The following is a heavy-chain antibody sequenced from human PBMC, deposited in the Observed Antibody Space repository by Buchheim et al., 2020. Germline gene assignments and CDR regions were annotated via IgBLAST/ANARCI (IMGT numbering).Heavy chain of an antibody. CDR3: ATESLRRFCEY. V-gene: IGHV3-30*02. J-gene: IGHJ4*02. CDR2: IRYGGSNK. Sequence: QVQLVESGGGVVQPGRSLRLSCAASGFTFSSYGMHWVRQAPGKGLEWVAFIRYGGSNKYYADSVKGRFTISRDNSKNTLYLQVNSLRGEDTAVYYCATESLRRFCEYGGEGT. CDR1: GFTFSSYG. D-gene: IGHD3-10*01.